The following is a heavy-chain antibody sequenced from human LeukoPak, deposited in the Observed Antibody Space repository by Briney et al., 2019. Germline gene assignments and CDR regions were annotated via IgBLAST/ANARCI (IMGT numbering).Heavy chain of an antibody. J-gene: IGHJ4*02. CDR3: ARHPGVRWFGPTRSYYFDY. CDR2: INHSGST. CDR1: GGSFSGYY. Sequence: SETLSLTCAVYGGSFSGYYWSWIRQPPGKGLEWIGEINHSGSTNYNPSLKSRVTISVDTSKNQFSLKLSSVTAADTAVYYCARHPGVRWFGPTRSYYFDYWGQGTLVTVSS. D-gene: IGHD3-10*01. V-gene: IGHV4-34*01.